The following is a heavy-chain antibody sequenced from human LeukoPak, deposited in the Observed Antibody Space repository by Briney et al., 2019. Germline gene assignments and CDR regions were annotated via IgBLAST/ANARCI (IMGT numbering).Heavy chain of an antibody. CDR3: ARVGATYYYDRTTDY. Sequence: GGSLRLSCATSGFTFSSCEMNWVRQAPGKGLEWVSYISSSGSSIYYADSVKGRFTITRDNAKNSLYLQMSSLRAEDTAVYYCARVGATYYYDRTTDYWGQGTLVTVSS. CDR1: GFTFSSCE. CDR2: ISSSGSSI. D-gene: IGHD3-22*01. J-gene: IGHJ4*02. V-gene: IGHV3-48*03.